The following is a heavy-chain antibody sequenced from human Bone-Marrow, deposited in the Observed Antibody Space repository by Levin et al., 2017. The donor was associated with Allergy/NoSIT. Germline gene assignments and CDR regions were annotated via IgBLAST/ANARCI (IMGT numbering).Heavy chain of an antibody. CDR2: ISYDGSKR. CDR1: GFTFSTCK. D-gene: IGHD1-26*01. J-gene: IGHJ4*02. V-gene: IGHV3-30-3*01. CDR3: AREDWELLAY. Sequence: GESLKISCATSGFTFSTCKMHWVRQAPGKGLEWVTVISYDGSKRYYADSVKGRFTISRDNSNNTLYLQMNSLRPEDTAVYYCAREDWELLAYRGQGSPVTVSS.